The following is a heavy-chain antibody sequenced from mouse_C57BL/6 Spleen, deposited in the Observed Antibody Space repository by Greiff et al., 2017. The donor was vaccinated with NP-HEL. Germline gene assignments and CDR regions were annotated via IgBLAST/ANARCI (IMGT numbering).Heavy chain of an antibody. CDR2: INPSSGYT. J-gene: IGHJ4*01. V-gene: IGHV1-7*01. CDR1: GYTFTSYW. D-gene: IGHD2-1*01. Sequence: QVQLKQSGAELAKPGASVKLSCKASGYTFTSYWMHWVKQRPGQGLEWIGYINPSSGYTKYNQKFKDKATLTADKSSSTAYMQLSSLTYEDSAVYYCAKGNYGISYARDDWGQGTSVTVS. CDR3: AKGNYGISYARDD.